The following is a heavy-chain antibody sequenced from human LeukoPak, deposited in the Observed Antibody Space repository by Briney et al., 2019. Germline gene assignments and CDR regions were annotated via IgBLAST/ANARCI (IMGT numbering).Heavy chain of an antibody. CDR2: ITTSSSYM. J-gene: IGHJ4*02. V-gene: IGHV3-21*04. CDR1: GFTFSAYN. CDR3: AKPYVWGSYRYPFDY. D-gene: IGHD3-16*02. Sequence: GGSLRLSCAASGFTFSAYNMNWVRRTPGKGLEWVSSITTSSSYMFYADSVRGRFTISRDNSKNTLYLQMNSLRAEDTAVYYCAKPYVWGSYRYPFDYWGQGTLVTVSS.